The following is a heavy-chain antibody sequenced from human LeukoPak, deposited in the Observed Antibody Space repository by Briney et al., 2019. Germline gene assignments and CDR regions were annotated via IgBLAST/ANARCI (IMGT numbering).Heavy chain of an antibody. D-gene: IGHD6-6*01. V-gene: IGHV4-34*01. J-gene: IGHJ4*02. CDR3: ARADIAARRGVPYYFDY. CDR2: INHSGST. Sequence: GSLRLSCAASEFTFSSYWMSWIRQPPGKGLEWIGEINHSGSTNYNPSLKSRVTISVDTSKNQFSLKLSSVTAADTAVYYCARADIAARRGVPYYFDYWGQGTLVTVSS. CDR1: EFTFSSYW.